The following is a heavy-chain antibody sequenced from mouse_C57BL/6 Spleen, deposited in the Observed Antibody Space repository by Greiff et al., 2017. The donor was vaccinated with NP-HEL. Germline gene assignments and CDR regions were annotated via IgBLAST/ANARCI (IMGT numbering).Heavy chain of an antibody. D-gene: IGHD5-5*01. CDR1: GYTFTSYW. CDR3: ARGGLPHAMDY. J-gene: IGHJ4*01. Sequence: VQLQQSGAELVRPGSSVKLSCKASGYTFTSYWMHWVKQRPIQGLEWIGNIDPSDSETHYNQKFKDKATLTVDKSSSTAYMQLRSLTAEDSAVYDCARGGLPHAMDYWGQGTSVTVSS. V-gene: IGHV1-52*01. CDR2: IDPSDSET.